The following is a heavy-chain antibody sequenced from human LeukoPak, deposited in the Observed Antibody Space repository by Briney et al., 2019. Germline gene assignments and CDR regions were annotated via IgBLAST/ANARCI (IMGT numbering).Heavy chain of an antibody. CDR3: ARVVDSSGYPFDY. CDR2: ISFDGNNK. Sequence: PGGSLRLSCAASGFTFSTYAIHWVRQAPGKGLEWVAVISFDGNNKYYPDSVKGRFTISRDNSKNTLYLQMNSLRAEDTAVYYCARVVDSSGYPFDYWGQGTLVTVSS. J-gene: IGHJ4*02. V-gene: IGHV3-30*14. D-gene: IGHD3-22*01. CDR1: GFTFSTYA.